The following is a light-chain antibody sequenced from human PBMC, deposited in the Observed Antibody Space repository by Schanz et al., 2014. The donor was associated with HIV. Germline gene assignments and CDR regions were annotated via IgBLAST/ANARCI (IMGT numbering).Light chain of an antibody. J-gene: IGLJ1*01. V-gene: IGLV2-8*01. Sequence: QSALTQPPSASGSPGQSVTISCTGTSSDVGGYNFVSWYQQHPGKAPKLMIYEVSKRPSGVSNRFSGSKSGNTASLTISGLQAEDEADYYCASYTDSATFVFGTGTKLTVL. CDR2: EVS. CDR3: ASYTDSATFV. CDR1: SSDVGGYNF.